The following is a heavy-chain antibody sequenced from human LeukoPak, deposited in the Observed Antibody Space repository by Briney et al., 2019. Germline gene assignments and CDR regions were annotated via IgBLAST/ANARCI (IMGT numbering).Heavy chain of an antibody. Sequence: GGSLRLSCAASGFTFSSYAMHWVRQAPGKGLEWVAVISYDGSNKYYADSVKGRFTISRDNSKNTLYLQMNSLRAEDTAVYYCAKGDRFFDYWGQGTLVTVSS. CDR1: GFTFSSYA. D-gene: IGHD3-16*02. CDR3: AKGDRFFDY. CDR2: ISYDGSNK. V-gene: IGHV3-30-3*01. J-gene: IGHJ4*02.